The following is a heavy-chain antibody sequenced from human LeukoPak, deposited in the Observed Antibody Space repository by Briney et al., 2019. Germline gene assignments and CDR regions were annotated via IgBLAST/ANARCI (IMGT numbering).Heavy chain of an antibody. CDR2: IHNSGST. V-gene: IGHV4-38-2*02. J-gene: IGHJ6*03. CDR3: ARVHLDRRGGYYYYYMDV. Sequence: SETLSLTCTVSGYSISSGYYWGWLRQPPGKGRDWFGSIHNSGSTYYNPSLKSRATISVDTSKNQCSLKLSSATAADTAVYYCARVHLDRRGGYYYYYMDVWGKGTTVTVSS. CDR1: GYSISSGYY. D-gene: IGHD1-1*01.